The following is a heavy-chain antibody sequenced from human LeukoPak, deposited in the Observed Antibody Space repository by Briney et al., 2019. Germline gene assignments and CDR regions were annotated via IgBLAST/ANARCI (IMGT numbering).Heavy chain of an antibody. CDR1: GFIFSNYW. CDR3: ARDPPHTYYYDSSAYYYAY. CDR2: INSDGSTT. V-gene: IGHV3-74*01. J-gene: IGHJ4*02. D-gene: IGHD3-22*01. Sequence: PGGSLRLSCAASGFIFSNYWMHWVRQAPGKGLVWVSRINSDGSTTSYADSVKGRFTISRDNAKNTLSLQMNSLRAEDTAVYYCARDPPHTYYYDSSAYYYAYWGQGTLVTVSS.